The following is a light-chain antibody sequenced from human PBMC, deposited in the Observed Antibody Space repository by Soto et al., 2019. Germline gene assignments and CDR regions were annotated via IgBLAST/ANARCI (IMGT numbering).Light chain of an antibody. CDR3: SSYAGSNTHVV. CDR1: SSDVGAYNC. J-gene: IGLJ2*01. V-gene: IGLV2-11*01. CDR2: DVS. Sequence: QSALTQPRSVSGSPGKSVTISCTGTSSDVGAYNCVSWYQQYPGKVPKLMIYDVSKRPSGVPDRFSGSKSGNTASLTISGLQAEDEADYYCSSYAGSNTHVVFGGGTQLTVL.